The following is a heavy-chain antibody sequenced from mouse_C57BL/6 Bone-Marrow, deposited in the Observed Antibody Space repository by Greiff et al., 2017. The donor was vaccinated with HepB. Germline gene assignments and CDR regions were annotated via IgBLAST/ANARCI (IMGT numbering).Heavy chain of an antibody. CDR2: IYPCSGST. V-gene: IGHV1-55*01. J-gene: IGHJ4*01. Sequence: QVQLQQSGAELVKPGASVKMSCKASGYTFTSYWITWVKQRPGPGLEWIGDIYPCSGSTNYNEKFKSKATLTVDTSSSTAYMQLSSLTSEDSAVYYCDPSRADARDYGGQGTSGTVSA. CDR1: GYTFTSYW. D-gene: IGHD2-10*02. CDR3: DPSRADARDY.